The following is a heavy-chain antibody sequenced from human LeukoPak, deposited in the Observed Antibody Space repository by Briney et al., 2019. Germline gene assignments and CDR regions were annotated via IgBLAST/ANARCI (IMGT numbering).Heavy chain of an antibody. CDR2: ISGSGGST. J-gene: IGHJ5*02. CDR1: GFTFSSYA. D-gene: IGHD3-22*01. CDR3: AKGGYYDSSGYIDP. V-gene: IGHV3-23*01. Sequence: QPGGSLRLSCAASGFTFSSYAMSWVRQAPGKGLEWVSAISGSGGSTYYADSVKGRFTISRDNSKNTLYLQMNSLRAEDTAVYYCAKGGYYDSSGYIDPWGQGTLVTVSS.